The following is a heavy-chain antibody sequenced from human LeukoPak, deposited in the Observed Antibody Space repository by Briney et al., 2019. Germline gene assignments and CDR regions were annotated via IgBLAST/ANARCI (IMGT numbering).Heavy chain of an antibody. CDR2: MNPNSGDT. J-gene: IGHJ4*02. Sequence: ASVKVSCKASGYTFTTYDITCVQQATGQGLEWMGWMNPNSGDTAYAQKFQGRVAMTRDTSITTAYMELSSLRSEDTAVYYCARGLGDYYDTSDYYYAVPAHWGQGTLVTVSS. D-gene: IGHD3-22*01. CDR3: ARGLGDYYDTSDYYYAVPAH. V-gene: IGHV1-8*01. CDR1: GYTFTTYD.